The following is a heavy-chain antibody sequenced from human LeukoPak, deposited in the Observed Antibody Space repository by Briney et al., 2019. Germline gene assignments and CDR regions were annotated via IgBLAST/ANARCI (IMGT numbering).Heavy chain of an antibody. V-gene: IGHV3-23*01. CDR3: AKDQSNIQLWLLFDY. CDR1: GFTFSSYA. Sequence: GGSLRLSCAASGFTFSSYAMSWVRPAPGKGLEWVSAISGSGGSTYYADSVKGRFTISRDNSKNTLYLQMNSLRAEDTAVYYCAKDQSNIQLWLLFDYWGQGTLVTVSS. J-gene: IGHJ4*02. D-gene: IGHD5-18*01. CDR2: ISGSGGST.